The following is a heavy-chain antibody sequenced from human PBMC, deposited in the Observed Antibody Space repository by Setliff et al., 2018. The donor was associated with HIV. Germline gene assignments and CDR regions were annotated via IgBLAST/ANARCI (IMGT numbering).Heavy chain of an antibody. V-gene: IGHV4-34*01. CDR1: GGSFSGFY. J-gene: IGHJ4*02. CDR3: ASTSSWYIDIS. CDR2: VTHSGTTT. D-gene: IGHD6-13*01. Sequence: SETLSLTCAVYGGSFSGFYWTFIRQSPGKGLEWIGEVTHSGTTTYYNAALRSRVTISADTSKNQFSLRLSSVTAADTAVYYCASTSSWYIDISWAQGTLVTVSS.